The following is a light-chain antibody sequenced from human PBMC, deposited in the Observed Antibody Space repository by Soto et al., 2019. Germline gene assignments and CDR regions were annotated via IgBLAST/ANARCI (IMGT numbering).Light chain of an antibody. CDR2: KAS. Sequence: DIQMTQSPSTLSASVGDRVTITCWASQSISSWLAWYQQKPGKAPKLLIYKASSLESGVPSRFSGSGSGTEFTLTISSLQPDDFATYYCQQYNSYSPLTFGGGTKVEI. V-gene: IGKV1-5*03. J-gene: IGKJ4*01. CDR1: QSISSW. CDR3: QQYNSYSPLT.